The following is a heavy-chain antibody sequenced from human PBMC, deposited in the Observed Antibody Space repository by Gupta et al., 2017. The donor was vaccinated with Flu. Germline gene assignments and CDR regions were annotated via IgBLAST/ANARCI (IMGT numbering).Heavy chain of an antibody. J-gene: IGHJ5*02. D-gene: IGHD2-15*01. V-gene: IGHV3-11*01. Sequence: SPTGTTVYYADSVKARFTISRDRANNSLYLQMNSLTVDDAAVYYCARSHGALRHNWFDPWGQGTLVTVSS. CDR2: SPTGTTV. CDR3: ARSHGALRHNWFDP.